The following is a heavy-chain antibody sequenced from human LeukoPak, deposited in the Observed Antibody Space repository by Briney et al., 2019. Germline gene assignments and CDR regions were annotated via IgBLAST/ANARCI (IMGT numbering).Heavy chain of an antibody. V-gene: IGHV3-48*01. CDR2: ITSSSSAK. D-gene: IGHD6-6*01. CDR1: RFTFSTSG. J-gene: IGHJ3*02. Sequence: PGGSLRLSCAASRFTFSTSGMNWVRQAPGKGLEWVSYITSSSSAKYYAGSARGRFTISRDNAKNSLYLQMNSLTAEDTAVYFCVRDQGSWSIAAHLDTFDMWGQGTMVTVSS. CDR3: VRDQGSWSIAAHLDTFDM.